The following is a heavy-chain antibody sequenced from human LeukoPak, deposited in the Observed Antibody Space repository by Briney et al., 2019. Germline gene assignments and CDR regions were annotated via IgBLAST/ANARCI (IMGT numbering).Heavy chain of an antibody. CDR2: SDPEDGER. CDR1: GKTLSDLS. V-gene: IGHV1-24*01. CDR3: VTGFTTMAVDYFDY. Sequence: ASVKVSCKVSGKTLSDLSIHWLRQPPGKGLEWLGGSDPEDGERIYAQMFQGRVTMTEDTSIDTAYMELSSLRSEDTAVYYCVTGFTTMAVDYFDYWGQGILVIVSP. J-gene: IGHJ4*02. D-gene: IGHD5-18*01.